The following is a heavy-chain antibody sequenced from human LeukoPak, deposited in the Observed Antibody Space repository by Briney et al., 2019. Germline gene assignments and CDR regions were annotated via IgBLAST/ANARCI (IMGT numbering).Heavy chain of an antibody. D-gene: IGHD5-24*01. Sequence: SETLSLTCTVSGGSISSYYWSWIRQPPGKGLEWIGYIYYSGSTNYNPSLKSRVTISVDTSKNQFSLKLSSVTAADTAVYYCARGRDGYNLTPRYWGQGTLVTVSS. J-gene: IGHJ4*02. CDR1: GGSISSYY. CDR3: ARGRDGYNLTPRY. CDR2: IYYSGST. V-gene: IGHV4-59*01.